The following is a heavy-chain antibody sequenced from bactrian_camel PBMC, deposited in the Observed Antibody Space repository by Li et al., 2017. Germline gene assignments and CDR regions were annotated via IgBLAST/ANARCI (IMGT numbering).Heavy chain of an antibody. Sequence: VQLVESGGGSVQAGGSLRLSCAVSGYTGATYFIGWFRQAPGKEREGVAAIHSQGHFTRYADSVKGRFTLSQDSAKKTVYLQMNSLKPEDTAMYYCAADRDVNVPPSLVLDSSRFHNWGQGTQVTVS. CDR1: GYTGATYF. CDR2: IHSQGHFT. J-gene: IGHJ4*01. V-gene: IGHV3S40*01. CDR3: AADRDVNVPPSLVLDSSRFHN.